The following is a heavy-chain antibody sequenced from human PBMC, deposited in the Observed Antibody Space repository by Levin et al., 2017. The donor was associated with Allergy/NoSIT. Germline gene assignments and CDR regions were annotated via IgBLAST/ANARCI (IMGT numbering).Heavy chain of an antibody. CDR2: IYYTGTT. CDR3: ARDRAPSGFDAFDI. D-gene: IGHD7-27*01. J-gene: IGHJ3*02. V-gene: IGHV4-59*01. Sequence: SETLSLTCTVSGGPISTYYWSWLRQPPGKGLEWVGFIYYTGTTYYNPSLKSRVTISVDNSKNQFSLKLNSMTAADTADYYCARDRAPSGFDAFDIWGLGTLVTVSS. CDR1: GGPISTYY.